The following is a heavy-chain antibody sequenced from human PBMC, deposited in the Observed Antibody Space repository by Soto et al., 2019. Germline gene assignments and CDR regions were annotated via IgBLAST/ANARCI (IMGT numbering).Heavy chain of an antibody. CDR1: GFSLSTSGVA. CDR2: IYWDDDK. CDR3: AHNDDQLPSFDY. J-gene: IGHJ4*02. Sequence: QITLKESGPTLVKPTQTLTLTCTFPGFSLSTSGVAVGWIRQPPGKALERLALIYWDDDKRYSPSLKSRLTSTKDASKSQVVLTMPNMDPVDTATFYCAHNDDQLPSFDYWGQGTLVTVSS. D-gene: IGHD2-2*01. V-gene: IGHV2-5*02.